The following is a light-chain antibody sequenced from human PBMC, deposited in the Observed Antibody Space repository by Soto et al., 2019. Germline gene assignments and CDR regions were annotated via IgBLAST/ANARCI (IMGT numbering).Light chain of an antibody. Sequence: DIQMTQSPSTLSASVGDRVTITCRASQSIRSWLAWYQQKPGKAPKLLIYDASSLESGVPSRFSGSGSGTDFTLTISSLQPDDFATYYCQQYNSYSRTFGQGTKVDIK. J-gene: IGKJ1*01. CDR3: QQYNSYSRT. V-gene: IGKV1-5*01. CDR1: QSIRSW. CDR2: DAS.